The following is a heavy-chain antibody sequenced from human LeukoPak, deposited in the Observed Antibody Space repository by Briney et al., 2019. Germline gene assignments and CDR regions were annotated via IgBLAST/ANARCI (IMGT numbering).Heavy chain of an antibody. J-gene: IGHJ5*02. Sequence: GGSLRLSCAASGFTFSDYYMSWIRQAPGKGLEWVSYISSSGSTIYYADSVKGRFTISRDNAKNSLYQQMNSLRAEDTAVYYCARETPVQKIHYDFWSGYYPWGQGTLVTVSS. V-gene: IGHV3-11*01. CDR2: ISSSGSTI. CDR1: GFTFSDYY. D-gene: IGHD3-3*01. CDR3: ARETPVQKIHYDFWSGYYP.